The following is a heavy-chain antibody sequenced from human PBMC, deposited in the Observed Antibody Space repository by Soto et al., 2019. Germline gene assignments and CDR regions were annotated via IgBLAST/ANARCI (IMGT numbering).Heavy chain of an antibody. Sequence: ASVKVSCKASGYSLTDYHIHWVRQAPGQGLEWLGRINPKSGGTSTAQKFQGWVTMTTDTSISTASMELTRLTSDDTAIYYCARGDSTDCSNGVCSFFYNHDMDVWGQGTTVTVSS. D-gene: IGHD2-8*01. CDR3: ARGDSTDCSNGVCSFFYNHDMDV. CDR1: GYSLTDYH. CDR2: INPKSGGT. V-gene: IGHV1-2*04. J-gene: IGHJ6*02.